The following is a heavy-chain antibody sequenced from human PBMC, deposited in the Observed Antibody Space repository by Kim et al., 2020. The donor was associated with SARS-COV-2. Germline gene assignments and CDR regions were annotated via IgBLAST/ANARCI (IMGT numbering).Heavy chain of an antibody. CDR3: ARGVDKWELGRYYYYYGMDV. D-gene: IGHD1-26*01. CDR1: GFTFSSYG. CDR2: ISYDGSNK. J-gene: IGHJ6*02. Sequence: GGSLRLSCAASGFTFSSYGMHWVRQAPGKGLEWVAVISYDGSNKYYADSVKGRFTISRDNSKNTLYLQMNSLRAEDTAVYYCARGVDKWELGRYYYYYGMDVWGQGTTVTVSS. V-gene: IGHV3-33*05.